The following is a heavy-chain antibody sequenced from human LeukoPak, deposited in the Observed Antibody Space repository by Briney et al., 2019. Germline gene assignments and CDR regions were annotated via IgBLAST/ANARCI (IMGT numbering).Heavy chain of an antibody. CDR3: AREPIGPMVRGSSPDY. D-gene: IGHD3-10*01. Sequence: GGSLRLSCAASGFTFSNYGMHWVRQAPGKGLEWVAVIYYDGSNKYYTDSVKGRFTISRDNSENTLYLQMNSLRADDTAVYYCAREPIGPMVRGSSPDYWGQGTLVTVSS. CDR2: IYYDGSNK. CDR1: GFTFSNYG. J-gene: IGHJ4*02. V-gene: IGHV3-33*01.